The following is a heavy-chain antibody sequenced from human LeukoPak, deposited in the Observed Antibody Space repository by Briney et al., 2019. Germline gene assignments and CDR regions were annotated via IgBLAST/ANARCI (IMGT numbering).Heavy chain of an antibody. Sequence: PGGSLRLSCAASGFTFRSYSMNWVRQAPGKGLEWVSYISSSSSTIYYADSVKGRFTISRDNAKNSLYLQMNSLRAEDTAVYYCARVDCSSTTCYTGTGYYYYYYMDVWGKGTTVTVSS. V-gene: IGHV3-48*01. J-gene: IGHJ6*03. CDR1: GFTFRSYS. D-gene: IGHD2-2*02. CDR2: ISSSSSTI. CDR3: ARVDCSSTTCYTGTGYYYYYYMDV.